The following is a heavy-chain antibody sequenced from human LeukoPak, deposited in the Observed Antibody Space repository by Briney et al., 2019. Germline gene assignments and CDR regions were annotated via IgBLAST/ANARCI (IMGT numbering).Heavy chain of an antibody. V-gene: IGHV3-30*18. Sequence: GGSLRLSCEASGFTFSSYGMHWVRQAPGKGLEWVAVISYHGSNKYYADSVMGGFTISRDNSKNTLYLQMNSLRAEDTAVYYCAKVRSAGSYYFDYWGQGTLVTSSS. D-gene: IGHD3-10*01. J-gene: IGHJ4*02. CDR3: AKVRSAGSYYFDY. CDR2: ISYHGSNK. CDR1: GFTFSSYG.